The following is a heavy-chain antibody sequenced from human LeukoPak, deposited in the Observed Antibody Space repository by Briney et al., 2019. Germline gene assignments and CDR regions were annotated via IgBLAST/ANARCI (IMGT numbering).Heavy chain of an antibody. CDR3: AREGSGYDYNFDY. CDR1: GFTFSSYS. CDR2: ISSSSSYI. D-gene: IGHD5-12*01. V-gene: IGHV3-21*01. J-gene: IGHJ4*02. Sequence: GGSLRLSCAASGFTFSSYSMNWVRQDPGKGLEGLSSISSSSSYIYYADSVKGRFTISRDNAKNSLYLQMNSLRAEDTAVYYCAREGSGYDYNFDYWGQGTLVTVSS.